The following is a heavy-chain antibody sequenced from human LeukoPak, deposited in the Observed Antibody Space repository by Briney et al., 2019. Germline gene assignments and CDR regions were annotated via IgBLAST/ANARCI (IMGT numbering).Heavy chain of an antibody. CDR2: ISSNGGST. CDR1: GFTFSDYA. V-gene: IGHV3-64D*09. CDR3: VKAGCSSTRCYGNY. J-gene: IGHJ4*02. Sequence: GGSLRLSCSASGFTFSDYAIHWVRQAPGKGLEYVSAISSNGGSTYYADSVKGRFTIPRDNSKNTLYLQMSSLRAEDTAVYYCVKAGCSSTRCYGNYWGQGTLVTVSS. D-gene: IGHD2-2*01.